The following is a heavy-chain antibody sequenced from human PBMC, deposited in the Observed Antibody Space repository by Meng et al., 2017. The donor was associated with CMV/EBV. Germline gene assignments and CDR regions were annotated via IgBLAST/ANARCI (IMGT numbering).Heavy chain of an antibody. Sequence: SETLSLTCTVSGGSISSSSYYWGWIRQPPGKGLEWIGSIYYSGSTYYNPSLKSRVTILVDTSKNQFSLKLSSVTAADTAVYYCARAHEANWFDPWGQGTLVTVSS. CDR1: GGSISSSSYY. CDR3: ARAHEANWFDP. CDR2: IYYSGST. J-gene: IGHJ5*02. V-gene: IGHV4-39*07.